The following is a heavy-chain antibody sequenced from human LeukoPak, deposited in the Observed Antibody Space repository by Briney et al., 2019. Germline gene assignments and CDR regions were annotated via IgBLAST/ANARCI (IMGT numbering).Heavy chain of an antibody. D-gene: IGHD5-24*01. CDR3: TRHGGDGYNFVLPWD. Sequence: GGSLRLSCAASGFTFSGSAMHWVRQASGKGLEWVGRIRSKANSHATAYAASVKGRFTISRDDSKNTAYLQMNSLKTEDTAVYYCTRHGGDGYNFVLPWDWGQGTLVIVSS. V-gene: IGHV3-73*01. CDR1: GFTFSGSA. CDR2: IRSKANSHAT. J-gene: IGHJ4*02.